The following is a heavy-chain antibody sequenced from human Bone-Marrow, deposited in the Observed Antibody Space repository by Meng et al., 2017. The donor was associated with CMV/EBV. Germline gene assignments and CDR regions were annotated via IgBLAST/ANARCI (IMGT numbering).Heavy chain of an antibody. CDR1: GFTFDDYT. J-gene: IGHJ2*01. V-gene: IGHV3-43*01. CDR2: ISWDGGST. CDR3: AKAAAAGGWGGWYFAL. D-gene: IGHD6-13*01. Sequence: GESLKISCAASGFTFDDYTMHWVRQAPGKGLEWVSLISWDGGSTYYADSVKGRFTISRDNSKNSLYLQMNSLRTEDTALYYCAKAAAAGGWGGWYFALWGRGNRVTGAS.